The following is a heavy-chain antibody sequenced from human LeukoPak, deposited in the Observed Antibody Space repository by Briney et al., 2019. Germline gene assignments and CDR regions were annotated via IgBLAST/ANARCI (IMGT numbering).Heavy chain of an antibody. CDR2: IKHNGDEL. V-gene: IGHV3-7*01. CDR3: ARELRTFDS. Sequence: GGSLRLSCAASGFTFSSYWMTWVRQAPGEGLEWVANIKHNGDELNYVGSVEGRFTISRDNAKNSLYLHMTSLRAEDTAVYYCARELRTFDSWGQGTQVTVSS. J-gene: IGHJ4*02. CDR1: GFTFSSYW. D-gene: IGHD3-16*01.